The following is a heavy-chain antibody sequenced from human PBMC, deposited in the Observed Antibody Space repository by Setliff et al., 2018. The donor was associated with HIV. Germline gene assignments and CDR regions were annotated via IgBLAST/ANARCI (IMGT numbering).Heavy chain of an antibody. CDR3: ASLAAVAGRQGELYNWFDP. Sequence: ASVKVSCKASSYTFIGYYIHWVRQAPGQGLEWMGWINPNSGGTNYAQKFQGRVTMTRDTSISTAYMELSRLRSDDTAVYYCASLAAVAGRQGELYNWFDPWGQGTLVTVSS. V-gene: IGHV1-2*02. J-gene: IGHJ5*02. CDR1: SYTFIGYY. CDR2: INPNSGGT. D-gene: IGHD6-19*01.